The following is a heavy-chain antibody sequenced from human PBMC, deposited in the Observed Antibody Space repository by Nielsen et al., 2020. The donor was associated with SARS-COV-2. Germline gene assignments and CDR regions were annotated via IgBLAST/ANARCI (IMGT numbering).Heavy chain of an antibody. D-gene: IGHD1-26*01. CDR1: GFTFSSYG. Sequence: GGSLRLSCAASGFTFSSYGMHWVRQAPGKGLEWVSVIWYDGSKQYYVDSVKGRFTISRDNSKNTLYLQMNSLRAEDTAVYYCAREGLLGATTGFDYWGQGTLVTVSS. CDR2: IWYDGSKQ. CDR3: AREGLLGATTGFDY. J-gene: IGHJ4*02. V-gene: IGHV3-33*01.